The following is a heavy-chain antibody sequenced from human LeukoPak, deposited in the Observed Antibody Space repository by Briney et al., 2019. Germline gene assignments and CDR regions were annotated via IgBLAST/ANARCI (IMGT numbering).Heavy chain of an antibody. V-gene: IGHV3-30*14. J-gene: IGHJ4*02. CDR2: VSYDGSNK. CDR3: ARDGRSGYDFGFHFDY. D-gene: IGHD5-12*01. CDR1: GFTFSNYA. Sequence: GGALRLSCAASGFTFSNYAMHWVRQDPGKGLEWVAVVSYDGSNKYYADSVKGRFTISRDDSKNSLYFQVNSLRGEDTAVYYCARDGRSGYDFGFHFDYWGLGTLVTVSS.